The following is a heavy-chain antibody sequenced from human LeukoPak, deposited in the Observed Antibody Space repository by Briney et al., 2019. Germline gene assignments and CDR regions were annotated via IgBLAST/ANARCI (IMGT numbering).Heavy chain of an antibody. CDR3: ARVPGGAFLAYFDY. CDR2: INPNSGGT. D-gene: IGHD2-21*01. J-gene: IGHJ4*02. Sequence: ASVEVSCKASGYTFTGYYMHWVRQAPGQGLEWMGWINPNSGGTNYAQKFQGRVTMTRDTSISTAYMEPSRLRSDDTAVYYCARVPGGAFLAYFDYWGQGTLVTVSS. V-gene: IGHV1-2*02. CDR1: GYTFTGYY.